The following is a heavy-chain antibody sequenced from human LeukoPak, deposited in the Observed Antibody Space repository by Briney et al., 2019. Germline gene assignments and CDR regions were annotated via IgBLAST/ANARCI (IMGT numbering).Heavy chain of an antibody. Sequence: SVKVSCKASGGTFNNHAISWVRQAPGQGLEWMGVIIPISGTANYAQKFQGRVTITADESTSTVYMELSSLTSEDTAVYYCARWAGESSSWYPALFDYWGQGTLVTVPS. CDR2: IIPISGTA. CDR3: ARWAGESSSWYPALFDY. J-gene: IGHJ4*02. CDR1: GGTFNNHA. V-gene: IGHV1-69*13. D-gene: IGHD6-13*01.